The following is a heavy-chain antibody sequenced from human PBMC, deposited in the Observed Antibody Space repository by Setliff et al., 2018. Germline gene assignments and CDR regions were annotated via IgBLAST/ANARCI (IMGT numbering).Heavy chain of an antibody. CDR3: ASNRAAMALDDP. D-gene: IGHD5-18*01. V-gene: IGHV4-39*01. Sequence: PSEILSLPCTVSGGSISTATYYWGWVRQSPGKGLEWIGSIYWSGNTWYNPSFKSRVTISIDTSKNQFSLKMSSVTAADTAVYYCASNRAAMALDDPWGQGKLVTVSS. J-gene: IGHJ5*02. CDR1: GGSISTATYY. CDR2: IYWSGNT.